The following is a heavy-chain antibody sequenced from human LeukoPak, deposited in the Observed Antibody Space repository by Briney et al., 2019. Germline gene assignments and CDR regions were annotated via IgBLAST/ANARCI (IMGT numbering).Heavy chain of an antibody. CDR1: GYTFTSYG. J-gene: IGHJ3*02. Sequence: ASVKVSCKASGYTFTSYGISWVRQAPGQGLEWMGWISAYNGNTNYAQKLQGRVTMTTDTSTSTAYMELRSLRSDDTAVYYCARALHIVVVTAIHAAFDIWGQGTMVTVSS. CDR3: ARALHIVVVTAIHAAFDI. CDR2: ISAYNGNT. D-gene: IGHD2-21*02. V-gene: IGHV1-18*01.